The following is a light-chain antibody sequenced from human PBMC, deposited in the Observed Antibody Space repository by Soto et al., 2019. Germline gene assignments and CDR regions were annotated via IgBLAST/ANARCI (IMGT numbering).Light chain of an antibody. CDR1: QSVSSN. CDR2: GAS. V-gene: IGKV3-15*01. J-gene: IGKJ1*01. CDR3: QQYNNWWT. Sequence: EIVMTQSPATLSVSPGERATLSCRASQSVSSNLAWYQQKHGQAPRLLIYGASTRATGIPARFSGSGSGKEFTLTISSLQSEDFAVYYCQQYNNWWTFGQGTKVEIK.